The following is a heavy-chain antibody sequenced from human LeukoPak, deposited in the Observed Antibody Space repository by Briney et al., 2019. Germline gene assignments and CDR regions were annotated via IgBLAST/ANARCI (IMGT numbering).Heavy chain of an antibody. CDR3: ARLSIAAAEYYFDY. J-gene: IGHJ4*02. Sequence: SETLSLTCAVSGGSISGSNWWSWVRQPPGKGLEWIGEIYHSGSTNYNPSLKSRVTISVDKSKNQFSLKLSSVTAADTAVYYCARLSIAAAEYYFDYWGQGTLVTVSS. D-gene: IGHD6-13*01. CDR1: GGSISGSNW. CDR2: IYHSGST. V-gene: IGHV4-4*02.